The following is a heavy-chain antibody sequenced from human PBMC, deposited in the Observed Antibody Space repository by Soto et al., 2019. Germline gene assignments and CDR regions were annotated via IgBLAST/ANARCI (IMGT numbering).Heavy chain of an antibody. V-gene: IGHV3-74*01. Sequence: GGSLRLSCAASGFTFSSYWMHWVRQAPGKGLVWVSRINGDGSSTTYEDSVKDRFTISRDNAKNTLYLQMNSLRVEDTAVYYCASHQYSSSWYGGYWGQGTLVTVSS. CDR3: ASHQYSSSWYGGY. D-gene: IGHD6-13*01. CDR1: GFTFSSYW. CDR2: INGDGSST. J-gene: IGHJ4*02.